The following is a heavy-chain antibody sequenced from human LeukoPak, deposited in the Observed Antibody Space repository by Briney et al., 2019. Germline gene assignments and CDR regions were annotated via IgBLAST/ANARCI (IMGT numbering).Heavy chain of an antibody. CDR2: ISTYDGNT. CDR1: GYTFMSYG. V-gene: IGHV1-18*01. D-gene: IGHD6-13*01. J-gene: IGHJ4*02. CDR3: ARPYRISWYYPAGV. Sequence: GASVKVSCKALGYTFMSYGINWVRQAPGQGLEWMGWISTYDGNTNYAQKFQGRVTMTTDTSTSTAYMELGSLRFDDTGVYYCARPYRISWYYPAGVWGQGTPVTVSS.